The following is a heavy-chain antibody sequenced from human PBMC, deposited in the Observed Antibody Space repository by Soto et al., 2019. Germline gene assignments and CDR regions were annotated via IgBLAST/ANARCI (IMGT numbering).Heavy chain of an antibody. V-gene: IGHV4-31*03. D-gene: IGHD5-18*01. CDR2: IHYSGTT. CDR1: GGSISSGGSY. Sequence: QVQLQESGPGLVKPSQTLSVTCTVSGGSISSGGSYWSWIRHHPGKGLEWIGYIHYSGTTYYNPSLKSRVTISIDTSKKHFSLKLSSVTAADTAVYYCARDRDSYGFHDYWGQGTLVTVSS. CDR3: ARDRDSYGFHDY. J-gene: IGHJ4*02.